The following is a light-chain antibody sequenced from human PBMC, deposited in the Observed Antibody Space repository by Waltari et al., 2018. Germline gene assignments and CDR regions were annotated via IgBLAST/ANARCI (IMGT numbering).Light chain of an antibody. CDR1: NSNIGNNY. CDR3: GTWDARLSAV. J-gene: IGLJ2*01. Sequence: QSVLTQPPSVSAAPGQKVTIPCPGSNSNIGNNYVSWYQHVPGTAPKLVIFDNGERPSGIPDRFSGSKSGTSATLTITGLQTGDEANYYCGTWDARLSAVFGGGTKLTVL. CDR2: DNG. V-gene: IGLV1-51*01.